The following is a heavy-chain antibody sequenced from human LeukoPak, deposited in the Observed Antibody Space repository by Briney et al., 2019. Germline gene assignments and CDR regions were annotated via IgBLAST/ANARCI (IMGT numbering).Heavy chain of an antibody. CDR2: IYYSGST. D-gene: IGHD4-17*01. CDR3: ARGGTTVTPGFLWFDP. Sequence: SETLSLTRSFSVDSICIHYWSWTPDPPGKGLECIGYIYYSGSTKYNPYLKRRVNISVDTSKNQFSLKLRSVTAADTAVYYCARGGTTVTPGFLWFDPWGQGTLVTVSS. CDR1: VDSICIHY. V-gene: IGHV4-59*11. J-gene: IGHJ5*02.